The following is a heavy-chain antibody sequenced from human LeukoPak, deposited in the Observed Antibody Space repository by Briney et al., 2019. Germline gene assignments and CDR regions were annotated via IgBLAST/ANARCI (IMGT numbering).Heavy chain of an antibody. CDR2: IWYDGSNK. V-gene: IGHV3-33*08. CDR1: GFTFSSYA. J-gene: IGHJ6*02. Sequence: PGGSLRLSCAASGFTFSSYAMSWVRQAPGKGLEWVAVIWYDGSNKYYADSVKGRFTISRDNSKNTLYLQMNSLRAEDTAVYYCARDLAQYYYYYYGMDVWGQGTTVTVSS. CDR3: ARDLAQYYYYYYGMDV.